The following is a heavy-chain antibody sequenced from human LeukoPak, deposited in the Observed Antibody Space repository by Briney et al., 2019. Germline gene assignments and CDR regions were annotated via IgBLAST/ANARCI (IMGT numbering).Heavy chain of an antibody. Sequence: GASVKVSCKASGYTFTSYYMHWVRQAPGQGLEWMGIINPSGGSTSYAQKFQGRVTMTKDTSTSTVYMELSSLRSEETAVYYCARWGGYYDSSGTFDYWGQGTLVTVSS. CDR2: INPSGGST. V-gene: IGHV1-46*01. CDR3: ARWGGYYDSSGTFDY. D-gene: IGHD3-22*01. J-gene: IGHJ4*02. CDR1: GYTFTSYY.